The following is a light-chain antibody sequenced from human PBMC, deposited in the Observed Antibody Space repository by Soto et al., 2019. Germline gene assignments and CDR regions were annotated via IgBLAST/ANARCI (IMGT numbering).Light chain of an antibody. J-gene: IGKJ1*01. CDR1: QSVSTY. Sequence: EIVLTQSPATLSLSPGERATLSCRASQSVSTYLAWYQQRPGQAPRLLIYDASYRATDIPPRFSGSGSGTDFTLTISSLEPEDVGLYYCMQGITFTFGQGTRWIS. CDR2: DAS. CDR3: MQGITFT. V-gene: IGKV3-11*01.